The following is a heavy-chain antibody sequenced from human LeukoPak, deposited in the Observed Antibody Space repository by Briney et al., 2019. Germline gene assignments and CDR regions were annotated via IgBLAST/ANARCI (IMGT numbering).Heavy chain of an antibody. CDR1: GGSISGYY. V-gene: IGHV4-59*01. Sequence: SETLSLTCTVSGGSISGYYWNWIRQSPGKGLEWIGYAYYTGSTSYNPSLESRVTISVDTSKEQFYLKLNSVTAVDTAVYYCASRSGRNYYGMDVWGQGTTVTVSS. D-gene: IGHD3-10*01. J-gene: IGHJ6*02. CDR3: ASRSGRNYYGMDV. CDR2: AYYTGST.